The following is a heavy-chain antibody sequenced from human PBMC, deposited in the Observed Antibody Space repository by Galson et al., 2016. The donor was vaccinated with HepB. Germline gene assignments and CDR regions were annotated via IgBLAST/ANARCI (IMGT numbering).Heavy chain of an antibody. CDR2: ISYDGSNK. V-gene: IGHV3-30-3*01. CDR3: ARGRVSSFNTYWYFDL. J-gene: IGHJ2*01. Sequence: SLRLSCAASGFTFNTYAVHWVRQAPGKGLEWVAVISYDGSNKFYGDSVKGRFTISRDNSKNMLYLQMNDVRTKDTAVYFCARGRVSSFNTYWYFDLWGHGTLDTVSS. CDR1: GFTFNTYA. D-gene: IGHD6-13*01.